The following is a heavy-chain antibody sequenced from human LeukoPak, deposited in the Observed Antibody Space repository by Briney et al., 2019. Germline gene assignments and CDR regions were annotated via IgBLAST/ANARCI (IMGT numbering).Heavy chain of an antibody. CDR1: AFTFSSYR. CDR2: ISSGSSYI. Sequence: GGSLRLSCATSAFTFSSYRMNWVRQAPGKGLEWVSSISSGSSYIYYADSVKGRFTISRDNAKNSLYLQMNSLRAEDMAVYYCASGRVINCSGGSCSYYFDYWGQGTLVTVSS. D-gene: IGHD2-15*01. CDR3: ASGRVINCSGGSCSYYFDY. J-gene: IGHJ4*02. V-gene: IGHV3-21*01.